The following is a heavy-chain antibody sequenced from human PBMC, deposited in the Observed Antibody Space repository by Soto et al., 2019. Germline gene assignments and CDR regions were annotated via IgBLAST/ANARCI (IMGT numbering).Heavy chain of an antibody. CDR3: ARHVRGAVTMNWFDP. Sequence: QLQESGPGLVKPSETLSLTCTVSGGSIISSNFYWGWIRQPPGKGLEWIGSVEYGGSTYDNPSLKSRVTLSADTSKNQFSLNLTSVTAADTAIYYCARHVRGAVTMNWFDPWGHGTLVIVSS. CDR1: GGSIISSNFY. J-gene: IGHJ5*02. CDR2: VEYGGST. D-gene: IGHD4-17*01. V-gene: IGHV4-39*01.